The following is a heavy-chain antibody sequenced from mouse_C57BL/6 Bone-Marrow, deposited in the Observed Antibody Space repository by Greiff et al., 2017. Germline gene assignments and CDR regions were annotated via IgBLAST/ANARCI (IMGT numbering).Heavy chain of an antibody. CDR1: GFTFSSYG. V-gene: IGHV5-6*02. CDR3: ARQPGSFDY. D-gene: IGHD2-2*01. CDR2: ISSGGSYT. Sequence: DVKLVESGGDLVKPGGSLKLSCAASGFTFSSYGMSWVRQTPDKRLEWVATISSGGSYTYYPDSVKGRFTISRDNAKNTLYLQMSRLKSEDTAMYYCARQPGSFDYWGQGTTLTVSS. J-gene: IGHJ2*01.